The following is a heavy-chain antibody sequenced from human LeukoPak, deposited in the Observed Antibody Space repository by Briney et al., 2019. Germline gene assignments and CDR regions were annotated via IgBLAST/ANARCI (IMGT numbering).Heavy chain of an antibody. D-gene: IGHD3-3*01. CDR2: IKQDGSEK. CDR3: ARVGVDYDFWSGYYPTYYFDY. CDR1: GFTFSSYW. V-gene: IGHV3-7*01. J-gene: IGHJ4*02. Sequence: PGGSLRLSCAASGFTFSSYWMSWVRQAPGKGLEWVANIKQDGSEKYYVDPVKGRFTISRDNAKNSLYLQMNSLRAEDTAVYYCARVGVDYDFWSGYYPTYYFDYWGQGTLVTVSS.